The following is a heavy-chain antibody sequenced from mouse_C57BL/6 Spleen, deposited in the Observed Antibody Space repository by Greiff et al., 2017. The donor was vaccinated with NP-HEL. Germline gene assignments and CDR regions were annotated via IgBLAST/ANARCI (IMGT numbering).Heavy chain of an antibody. Sequence: QVQLQQSGAELVRPGASVKLSCKASGYTFTDYYINWVKQRPGQGLEWIARIYPGSGNTYYNEKFKGKATLTAEKSSSTAYMQLSSLTSEDSAVYFCARDDYDGPYWGQGTSVTVSS. CDR3: ARDDYDGPY. CDR1: GYTFTDYY. CDR2: IYPGSGNT. D-gene: IGHD2-4*01. V-gene: IGHV1-76*01. J-gene: IGHJ4*01.